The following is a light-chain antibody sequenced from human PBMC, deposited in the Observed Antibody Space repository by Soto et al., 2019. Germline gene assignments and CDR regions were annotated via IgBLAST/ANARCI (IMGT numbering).Light chain of an antibody. J-gene: IGKJ5*01. Sequence: EIVLTQSPGTLSLSPGERATLSCRASQSVTSNLAWYRQRPGQAPRLLIYDASNRATGIPARFSGSGSGTDFTLTISSLEPEDFAVYYCQQYNNWPPLTFGQGTRLEIK. CDR1: QSVTSN. V-gene: IGKV3-11*01. CDR2: DAS. CDR3: QQYNNWPPLT.